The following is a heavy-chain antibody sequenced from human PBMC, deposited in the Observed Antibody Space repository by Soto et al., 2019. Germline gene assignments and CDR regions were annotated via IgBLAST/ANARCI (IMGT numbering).Heavy chain of an antibody. D-gene: IGHD3-10*01. V-gene: IGHV3-30-3*01. CDR1: GFTFISYA. J-gene: IGHJ4*02. CDR2: ISYDGSNK. CDR3: ARDRGLKCFDY. Sequence: GGSLRLSCAASGFTFISYAMHWVRQAPGKGLEWVAVISYDGSNKYYADSVKGRFTISRDNSKNTLYLQMNSLRAEDTAVYYCARDRGLKCFDYWGQGTLVTVSS.